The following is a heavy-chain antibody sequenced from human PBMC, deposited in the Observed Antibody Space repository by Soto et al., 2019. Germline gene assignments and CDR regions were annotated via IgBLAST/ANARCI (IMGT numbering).Heavy chain of an antibody. Sequence: QVQLVQSGAEVKKPGASVKVSCKASGYTFTSYGISWVRQAPGQGLEWMGWISAYNGNTNYAQKLQGRVTMTTDTSTSTAYKELRRLRSDYTAVYYCARDCALGYNYYYYRMYVSGQGTTVTVSS. V-gene: IGHV1-18*01. CDR2: ISAYNGNT. CDR3: ARDCALGYNYYYYRMYV. D-gene: IGHD6-13*01. J-gene: IGHJ6*02. CDR1: GYTFTSYG.